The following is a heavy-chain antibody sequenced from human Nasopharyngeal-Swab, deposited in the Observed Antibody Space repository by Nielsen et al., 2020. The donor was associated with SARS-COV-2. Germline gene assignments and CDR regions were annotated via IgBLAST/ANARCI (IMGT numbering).Heavy chain of an antibody. Sequence: SLKISCAASGFTFDDYAMHWVRQAPGKGLEWVSGISWNSGSIGYADSVKGRFTISRDNAKNSLYLQMNSLRAEDTALYYCARDRGIAVANNWFDPWGQGTLVTVSS. CDR3: ARDRGIAVANNWFDP. CDR1: GFTFDDYA. J-gene: IGHJ5*02. CDR2: ISWNSGSI. D-gene: IGHD6-19*01. V-gene: IGHV3-9*01.